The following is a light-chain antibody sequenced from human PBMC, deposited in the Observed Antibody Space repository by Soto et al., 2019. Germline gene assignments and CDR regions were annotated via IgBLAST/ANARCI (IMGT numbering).Light chain of an antibody. CDR3: QSYDNSLSGSWV. CDR2: TNN. J-gene: IGLJ3*02. V-gene: IGLV1-44*01. Sequence: QSLLTQPPSASATPGQRVTISCSGSNSNIGTNTVNWYQQLPGTAPRLLIYTNNQRPSGVPDRFSGSKSGTSASLAINGLQAEDEAHYYCQSYDNSLSGSWVFGGGTKLTVL. CDR1: NSNIGTNT.